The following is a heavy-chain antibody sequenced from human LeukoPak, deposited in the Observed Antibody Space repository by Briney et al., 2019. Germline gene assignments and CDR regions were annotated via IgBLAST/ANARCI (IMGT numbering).Heavy chain of an antibody. V-gene: IGHV4-4*07. CDR1: GGSISSYY. D-gene: IGHD3-10*01. CDR3: ARGEGSGSYMSYFDF. CDR2: IYTSGST. Sequence: SETLSLTCTVSGGSISSYYWSWIRQPAGKGLEWIGRIYTSGSTNYNPSLKSRVTMSVDTSKNQFSLKLSSVTAADTAFYYCARGEGSGSYMSYFDFWGQGGLVTVSS. J-gene: IGHJ4*02.